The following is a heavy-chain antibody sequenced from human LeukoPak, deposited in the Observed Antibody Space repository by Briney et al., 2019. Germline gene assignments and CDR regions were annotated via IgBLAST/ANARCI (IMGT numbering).Heavy chain of an antibody. J-gene: IGHJ4*02. CDR3: ARTRYYYNSRSYGAPYYFDY. V-gene: IGHV4-34*01. CDR2: INHSGST. CDR1: GGSFSGYY. D-gene: IGHD3-10*01. Sequence: PSETLSLTCAVYGGSFSGYYWSWIRQPPGKGLEWIGEINHSGSTNYNPSLKSRVTISVDTSKNQFSLKLSSVTAADTAVYYCARTRYYYNSRSYGAPYYFDYWGQGTLVTVS.